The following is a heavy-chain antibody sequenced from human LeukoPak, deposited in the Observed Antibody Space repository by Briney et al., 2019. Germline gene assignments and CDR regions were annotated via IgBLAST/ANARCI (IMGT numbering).Heavy chain of an antibody. CDR3: ARVDSSGYYLVGAYDI. J-gene: IGHJ3*02. CDR1: GFTFSSYG. Sequence: GGSLRLSCAASGFTFSSYGMSWVRQAPGKGLEWVSSISSSSSYIYYADSVKGRFTISRDNAKNSLYLQMNSLRAEDTAVYYCARVDSSGYYLVGAYDIWGQGTMVTVSS. D-gene: IGHD3-22*01. CDR2: ISSSSSYI. V-gene: IGHV3-21*01.